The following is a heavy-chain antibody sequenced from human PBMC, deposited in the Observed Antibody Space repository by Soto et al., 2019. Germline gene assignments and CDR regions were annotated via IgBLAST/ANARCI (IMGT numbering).Heavy chain of an antibody. V-gene: IGHV1-46*01. CDR2: INPFDGSR. D-gene: IGHD3-10*01. Sequence: ASVKVSCKASGYSFTSYYLHWVRQAPGQGLEWMGWINPFDGSRMFAQSFQGRFTISRDRSKNTVYLQMDGLRTEDTAVYHCAKLGPYGSESYSFRYNWIDPWGQGTLVTVSS. CDR1: GYSFTSYY. J-gene: IGHJ5*02. CDR3: AKLGPYGSESYSFRYNWIDP.